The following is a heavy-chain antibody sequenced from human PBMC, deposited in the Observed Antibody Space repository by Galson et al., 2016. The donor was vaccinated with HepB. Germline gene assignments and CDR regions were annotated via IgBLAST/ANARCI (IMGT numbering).Heavy chain of an antibody. V-gene: IGHV1-3*01. J-gene: IGHJ4*02. Sequence: SCKASGYTFTSYAMHWVRQAPGQRLEWMGWINAGNGNTKYSQKFQGRVTITRDTSASTAYMKLSNLRSEDTAVYYCARGPGNYYFDYWGQGTLVTVSS. D-gene: IGHD1-7*01. CDR2: INAGNGNT. CDR1: GYTFTSYA. CDR3: ARGPGNYYFDY.